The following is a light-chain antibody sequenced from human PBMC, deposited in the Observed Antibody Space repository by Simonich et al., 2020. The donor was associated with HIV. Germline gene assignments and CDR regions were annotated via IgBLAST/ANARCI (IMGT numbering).Light chain of an antibody. CDR3: QQYNNWPPYT. CDR1: QSLLYSSNNRHY. Sequence: DIVLTQSPDSLPVSLGEWATLNCKSSQSLLYSSNNRHYLAWYQQKPGQPPKLLIYWASTRESGVPDRFSGSGSGTDFTLTLSSLQSEDFAVYYCQQYNNWPPYTFGQGTKLEIK. V-gene: IGKV4-1*01. CDR2: WAS. J-gene: IGKJ2*01.